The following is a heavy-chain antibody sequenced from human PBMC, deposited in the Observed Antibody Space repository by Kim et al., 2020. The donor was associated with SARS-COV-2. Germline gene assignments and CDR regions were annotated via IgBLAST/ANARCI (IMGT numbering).Heavy chain of an antibody. Sequence: GESLKISCKGSGYSFTSYWIGWVRQMPGKGLEWMGIIYPGDSDTRYSPSFQGQVTISADKSISTAYLQWSSLKASDTAMYYCARHLLPDYYDSSGYYGWFDPWGQVTLVTVSS. J-gene: IGHJ5*02. V-gene: IGHV5-51*01. CDR2: IYPGDSDT. D-gene: IGHD3-22*01. CDR3: ARHLLPDYYDSSGYYGWFDP. CDR1: GYSFTSYW.